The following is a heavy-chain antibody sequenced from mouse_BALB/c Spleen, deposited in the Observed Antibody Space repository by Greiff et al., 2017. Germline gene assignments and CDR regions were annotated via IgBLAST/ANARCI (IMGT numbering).Heavy chain of an antibody. CDR1: GYSITSDYA. V-gene: IGHV3-2*02. J-gene: IGHJ3*01. CDR2: ISYSGST. D-gene: IGHD1-1*01. Sequence: EVKLQESGPGLVKPSQSLSLTCTVTGYSITSDYAWYWIRQFPGNKLEWMGYISYSGSTSYNPSLKSRISITRDTSKNQFFLQLNSVTTEDTATYYCASYGSSYEGFAYWGQGTLVTVSA. CDR3: ASYGSSYEGFAY.